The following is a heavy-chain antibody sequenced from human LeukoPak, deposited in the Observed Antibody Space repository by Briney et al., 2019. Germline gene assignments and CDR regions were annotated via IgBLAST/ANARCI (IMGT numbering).Heavy chain of an antibody. D-gene: IGHD6-6*01. CDR1: GFTFSSYW. J-gene: IGHJ6*03. Sequence: GGSLRLSCAASGFTFSSYWMSWVRQAPGKGLEWVANIKQDGSEKYYVDSVEGRFTISRDNAKNSLYLQINSLRAEDTAVYYCARAGSSSPRSGGYYYYYMDVWGKGTTVTVSS. CDR3: ARAGSSSPRSGGYYYYYMDV. CDR2: IKQDGSEK. V-gene: IGHV3-7*01.